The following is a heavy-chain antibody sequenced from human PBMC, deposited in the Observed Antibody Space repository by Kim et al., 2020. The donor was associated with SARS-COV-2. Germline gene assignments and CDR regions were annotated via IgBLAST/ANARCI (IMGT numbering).Heavy chain of an antibody. Sequence: GGSLRLSCVASGFTLRSYWMHWVRQAPGKGLVWVSRINSDGSRASYADSVKGRFTISRDNAKNTLYLQMNSLRAEDTAVYYCARMRRLRSNPSPTRVGYWGQGTLVTVSP. J-gene: IGHJ4*02. V-gene: IGHV3-74*01. CDR2: INSDGSRA. D-gene: IGHD4-17*01. CDR3: ARMRRLRSNPSPTRVGY. CDR1: GFTLRSYW.